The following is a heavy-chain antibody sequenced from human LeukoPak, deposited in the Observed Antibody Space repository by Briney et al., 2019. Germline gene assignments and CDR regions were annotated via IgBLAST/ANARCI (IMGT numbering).Heavy chain of an antibody. CDR3: ARVDYGDSRYGMDV. CDR2: INPNSGGT. V-gene: IGHV1-2*02. CDR1: GYTFTGYY. Sequence: GASVKVSCKASGYTFTGYYIHWVRQAPGQGLEWMGWINPNSGGTNYAQKFQGRVTMTRDTSISTAYMELSRLRSDDTAVYYCARVDYGDSRYGMDVWGQGTTVTVSS. J-gene: IGHJ6*02. D-gene: IGHD4-17*01.